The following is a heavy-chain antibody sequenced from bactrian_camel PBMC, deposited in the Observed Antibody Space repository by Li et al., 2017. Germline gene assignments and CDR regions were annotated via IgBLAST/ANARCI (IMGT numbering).Heavy chain of an antibody. Sequence: HVQLVESGGGLVQPGGGLRLSCEVSGITEGTNCIGWFRQAPGKERAAVAAHYTGTATTYVADSVKGRFTISKDNAKSTLYLQLNSLKPEDTAMYYCATNIYVLCGRNWDQSRNYNYWGQGTQVTVS. CDR1: GITEGTNC. D-gene: IGHD8*01. CDR3: ATNIYVLCGRNWDQSRNYNY. CDR2: HYTGTATT. V-gene: IGHV3S54*01. J-gene: IGHJ4*01.